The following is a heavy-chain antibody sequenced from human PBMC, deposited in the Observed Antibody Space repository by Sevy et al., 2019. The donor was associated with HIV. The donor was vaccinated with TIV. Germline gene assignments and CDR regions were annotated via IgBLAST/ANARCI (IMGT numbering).Heavy chain of an antibody. CDR2: ISSSGSTI. CDR1: GFTFSDYY. Sequence: GGSLRLSCAASGFTFSDYYMSWIRQAPGKGLEWVSYISSSGSTIYYADSVKGRFTISRGNAKNSLYLQMNSLRAEDTAVYYCAREPMGGSSPAMVVNFDYWGQGTLVTVSS. J-gene: IGHJ4*02. D-gene: IGHD5-18*01. CDR3: AREPMGGSSPAMVVNFDY. V-gene: IGHV3-11*01.